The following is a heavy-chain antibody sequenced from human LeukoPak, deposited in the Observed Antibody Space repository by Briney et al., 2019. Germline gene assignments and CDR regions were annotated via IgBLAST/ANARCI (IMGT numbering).Heavy chain of an antibody. CDR2: IKSKTDGGTT. V-gene: IGHV3-15*01. D-gene: IGHD6-13*01. J-gene: IGHJ3*02. CDR1: GFTFSNAW. CDR3: TTDVLVAAAVLDAFDI. Sequence: GGSLRLSCAASGFTFSNAWMSWVRQAPGKGLEWVGRIKSKTDGGTTDYAATVKGRFTISRDDSKNTLYLQMNSLKTEDTAVYYCTTDVLVAAAVLDAFDIWGQGTMVTVSS.